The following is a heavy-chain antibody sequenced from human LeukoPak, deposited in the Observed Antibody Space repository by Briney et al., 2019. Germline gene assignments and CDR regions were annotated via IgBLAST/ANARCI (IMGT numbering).Heavy chain of an antibody. CDR3: ARGSTYYDSSGQVPFDY. D-gene: IGHD3-22*01. CDR1: GFTFSSYS. Sequence: GGSLRLSCAASGFTFSSYSMNWVRQAPGKGLEWVSSISSSSSTIYYADSVKGRLTISRDNGKNTLYLQMNSLRAEDTAVYYCARGSTYYDSSGQVPFDYWGQGTLVTVSS. CDR2: ISSSSSTI. J-gene: IGHJ4*02. V-gene: IGHV3-48*01.